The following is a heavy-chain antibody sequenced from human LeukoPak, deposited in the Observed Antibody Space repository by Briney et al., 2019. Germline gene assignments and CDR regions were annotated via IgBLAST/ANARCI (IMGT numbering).Heavy chain of an antibody. V-gene: IGHV4-38-2*01. J-gene: IGHJ4*02. Sequence: SETLSLTCAVSGYSISSGYYWGWIRQPPGKGLEWIGSIYHSGSTYYNPSLKSRVTISVDTSKNQFSLKLSSVTAADTAVYYCARIVGYWNYFDYWGQGTLVTVSS. CDR1: GYSISSGYY. CDR2: IYHSGST. CDR3: ARIVGYWNYFDY. D-gene: IGHD2-15*01.